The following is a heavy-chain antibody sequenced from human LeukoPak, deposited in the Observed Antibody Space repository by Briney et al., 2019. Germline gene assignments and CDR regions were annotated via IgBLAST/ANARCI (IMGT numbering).Heavy chain of an antibody. D-gene: IGHD6-19*01. CDR3: ARLGWLEIYYFDY. CDR1: GFTFSSYA. CDR2: ISYDGSNK. Sequence: GGSLRLSCAASGFTFSSYAMDWVRQAPGKGLEWVAVISYDGSNKYYADSVKGRFTISRDNSKNTLYLQMNSLRAEDTAVYYCARLGWLEIYYFDYWGQGTLVTVSS. V-gene: IGHV3-30-3*01. J-gene: IGHJ4*02.